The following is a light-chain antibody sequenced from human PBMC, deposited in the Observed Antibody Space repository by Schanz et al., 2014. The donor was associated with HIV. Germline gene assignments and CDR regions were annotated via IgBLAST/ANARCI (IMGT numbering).Light chain of an antibody. CDR2: EVS. J-gene: IGLJ2*01. V-gene: IGLV2-14*01. CDR1: SSDVGGYNY. CDR3: SSYTTSSTLV. Sequence: QSALTQPPSASGSPGQSVAISCTGTSSDVGGYNYVSWYQQHPGKAPKLMIYEVSNRPSGVPDRFSGSKSGSTASLTISGLQAEDEADYYCSSYTTSSTLVFGGGTKVTVL.